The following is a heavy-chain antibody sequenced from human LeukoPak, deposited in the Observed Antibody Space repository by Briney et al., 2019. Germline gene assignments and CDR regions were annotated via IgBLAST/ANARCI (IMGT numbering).Heavy chain of an antibody. J-gene: IGHJ4*02. CDR3: AKDHHSNGWPTSDY. CDR1: GFSISSYA. V-gene: IGHV3-23*01. CDR2: IRGGGDTT. D-gene: IGHD6-19*01. Sequence: GGSLRLSCAASGFSISSYAMTWVRQAPGKGLEWVSSIRGGGDTTYYADSVKGRFTISRDNSKSTLYLQMNSLRAEDTAIYFCAKDHHSNGWPTSDYWGQGTLVTVSS.